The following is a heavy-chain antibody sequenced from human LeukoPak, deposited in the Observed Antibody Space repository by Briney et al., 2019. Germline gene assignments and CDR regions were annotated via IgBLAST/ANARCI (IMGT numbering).Heavy chain of an antibody. V-gene: IGHV3-23*01. Sequence: GGSLRLSCAASGFTFSSHAMSWVRQAPGKGPEWASAISGSGGSIYYADSVKGRFTISRDNSKNTLYLQMNSLRAEDTAVYHCAKQKGEGNGAFDIWGQGTMVTVSS. J-gene: IGHJ3*02. CDR2: ISGSGGSI. CDR3: AKQKGEGNGAFDI. CDR1: GFTFSSHA. D-gene: IGHD3-16*01.